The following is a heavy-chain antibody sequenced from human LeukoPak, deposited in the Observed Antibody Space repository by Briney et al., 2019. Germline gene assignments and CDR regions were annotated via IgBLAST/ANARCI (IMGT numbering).Heavy chain of an antibody. CDR1: GYTFNNYD. D-gene: IGHD2-15*01. CDR2: MNPNSGNT. J-gene: IGHJ4*02. V-gene: IGHV1-8*01. CDR3: ARCSVGVRKRIGF. Sequence: GASVTVSCKASGYTFNNYDVYWVRQAPGQGLEWLGWMNPNSGNTGYAEKFQGRLTMTMNTSITTAYMELSSLRSEDTALYYCARCSVGVRKRIGFWGQGTLVTVSS.